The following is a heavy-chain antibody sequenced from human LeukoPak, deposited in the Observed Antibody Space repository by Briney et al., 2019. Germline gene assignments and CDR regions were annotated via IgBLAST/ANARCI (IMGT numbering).Heavy chain of an antibody. Sequence: ASVKVSCKASGYTFTGYYMHWVRQAPGQGLEWMGWINPNSGGTNYAQKFQGRVTMTRDTSISTAYMELSRLRSDDTAVYYCATPGYYYDSSGYCWVYWGQGTLVTVSS. CDR2: INPNSGGT. D-gene: IGHD3-22*01. CDR3: ATPGYYYDSSGYCWVY. J-gene: IGHJ4*02. CDR1: GYTFTGYY. V-gene: IGHV1-2*02.